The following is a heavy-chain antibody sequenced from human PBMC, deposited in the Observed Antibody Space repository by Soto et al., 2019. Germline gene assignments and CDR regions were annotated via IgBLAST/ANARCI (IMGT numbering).Heavy chain of an antibody. Sequence: LSLTCTVSGSSVASGSYYWAWIRQPPGKGLEWIGSLFYRGRTYYNPSLRSRVTISVDTSKNQFSLNLTSVAASDTAVYCCASSHYGSGSEAPFLWGQGTRVTVSS. J-gene: IGHJ4*02. CDR2: LFYRGRT. CDR3: ASSHYGSGSEAPFL. CDR1: GSSVASGSYY. V-gene: IGHV4-39*01. D-gene: IGHD3-10*01.